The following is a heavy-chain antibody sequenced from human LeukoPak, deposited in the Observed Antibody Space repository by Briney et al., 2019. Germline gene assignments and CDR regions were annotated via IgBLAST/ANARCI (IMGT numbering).Heavy chain of an antibody. J-gene: IGHJ4*02. CDR3: AVVVVTAIFRLDY. V-gene: IGHV1-69*02. CDR1: GGTFSSYT. D-gene: IGHD2-21*02. CDR2: IIPILGIA. Sequence: SVKVSCKASGGTFSSYTISWVRQAPGQGLEWMGRIIPILGIANYAQKFQGRVTITADESTSTAYMELSSLRSEGTAVYYCAVVVVTAIFRLDYWGQGTLVTVSS.